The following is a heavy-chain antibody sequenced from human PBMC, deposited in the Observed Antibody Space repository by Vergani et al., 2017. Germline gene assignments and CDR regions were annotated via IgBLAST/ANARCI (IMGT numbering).Heavy chain of an antibody. J-gene: IGHJ4*03. V-gene: IGHV3-30*02. CDR2: IRSDESRR. CDR3: AKEGGGYCSGGTCYPEY. CDR1: GFTFNSYG. D-gene: IGHD2-15*01. Sequence: VQLLESGGDLVQPGGSLRLSCAASGFTFNSYGMHWVRQAPGKGLEWVASIRSDESRRYYGDSMEGPFTISRDNSKNTLYLQMKSLRPDDTAVYYCAKEGGGYCSGGTCYPEYWGQGTLVIVSS.